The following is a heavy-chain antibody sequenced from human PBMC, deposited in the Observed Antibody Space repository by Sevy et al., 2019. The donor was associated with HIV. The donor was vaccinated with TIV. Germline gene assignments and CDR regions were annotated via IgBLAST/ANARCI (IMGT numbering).Heavy chain of an antibody. V-gene: IGHV1-69*13. D-gene: IGHD6-19*01. CDR2: IIPILGTV. CDR1: GGTFSSYG. Sequence: ASVKVSCKASGGTFSSYGISWVRQAPGQGLEWMGGIIPILGTVNYAQKFQGRVTITADESTKTAYMELSSLRSEDMAVYYCARGGGNGWYYFDYWGQETLVTDSS. CDR3: ARGGGNGWYYFDY. J-gene: IGHJ4*02.